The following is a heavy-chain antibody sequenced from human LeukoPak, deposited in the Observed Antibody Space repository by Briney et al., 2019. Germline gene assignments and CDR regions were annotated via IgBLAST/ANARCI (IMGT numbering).Heavy chain of an antibody. Sequence: GRSLRLSCAVSGFTFSRHAMHWVRQAPGKGLEWVALISYDGSNKYYADSVKGRFTISRDNSKNTLYLQMNSLRAEDTAVYYCAKWAGVYDYDSSGYLSGFDYWGQGTLVTVSS. CDR1: GFTFSRHA. J-gene: IGHJ4*02. CDR2: ISYDGSNK. D-gene: IGHD3-22*01. V-gene: IGHV3-30*04. CDR3: AKWAGVYDYDSSGYLSGFDY.